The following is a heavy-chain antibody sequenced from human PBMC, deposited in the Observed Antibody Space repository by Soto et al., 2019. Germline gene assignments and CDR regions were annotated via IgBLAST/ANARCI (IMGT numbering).Heavy chain of an antibody. D-gene: IGHD3-22*01. CDR3: ARDRVESGYPEYFQH. J-gene: IGHJ1*01. CDR2: IYSGGST. CDR1: GFTVSSNY. V-gene: IGHV3-53*01. Sequence: EVQLVGSGGGLIQPGGSLRLSCAASGFTVSSNYMSWVRQAPGKGLEWVSVIYSGGSTYYADSVKGRFTISRDNSKNTLYLKMNSLRAEDTAVYYCARDRVESGYPEYFQHWGQGTLVTVSS.